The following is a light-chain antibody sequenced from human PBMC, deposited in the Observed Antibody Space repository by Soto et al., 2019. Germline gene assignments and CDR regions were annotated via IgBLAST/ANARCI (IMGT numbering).Light chain of an antibody. CDR2: DVS. CDR1: SSDGGGYNY. CDR3: SSDTSSSTL. V-gene: IGLV2-14*01. Sequence: QSVLTQPASVSGSPGQSITISCTGTSSDGGGYNYVSWYQQHPGKAPKLMIYDVSNRPSGVSNRFSGSKSGNTASLTISGLQAEDEADYCCSSDTSSSTLFGGGTKLTVL. J-gene: IGLJ2*01.